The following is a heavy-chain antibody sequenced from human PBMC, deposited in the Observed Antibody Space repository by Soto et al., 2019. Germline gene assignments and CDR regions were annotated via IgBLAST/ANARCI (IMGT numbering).Heavy chain of an antibody. CDR1: GGSFSSYA. Sequence: ASVKVSCKASGGSFSSYAISWVRQAPGQGLEWMGGIIPVFGTANYAQKFQGRVTITADESTSTVYMELSSLRSEDTAVYYCARGGYFDSSNYLAYWGLGTLVTVSS. V-gene: IGHV1-69*13. CDR3: ARGGYFDSSNYLAY. D-gene: IGHD3-22*01. CDR2: IIPVFGTA. J-gene: IGHJ4*02.